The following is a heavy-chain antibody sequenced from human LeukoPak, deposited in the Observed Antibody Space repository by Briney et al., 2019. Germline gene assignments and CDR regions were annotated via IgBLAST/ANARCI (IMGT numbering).Heavy chain of an antibody. CDR3: AREGSDGYNDY. Sequence: GESLRLSCAGSGFSFSYQGMTWVRQAPGKGLEWVSSIGTSNSDRYYADSVKGRFTISRDNAKSSLYLQMNSLRAEDTAVYYCAREGSDGYNDYWGQGTLVTVSS. CDR2: IGTSNSDR. J-gene: IGHJ4*02. D-gene: IGHD2-15*01. CDR1: GFSFSYQG. V-gene: IGHV3-21*01.